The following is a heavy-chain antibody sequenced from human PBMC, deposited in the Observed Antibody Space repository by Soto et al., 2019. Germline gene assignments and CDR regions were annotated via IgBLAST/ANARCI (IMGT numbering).Heavy chain of an antibody. CDR3: ARSEYVGGDCYSIEFDY. J-gene: IGHJ4*02. V-gene: IGHV4-39*01. CDR1: GGSISSSSYY. Sequence: QLQLQESGPGLVKPSETLSLTCTVSGGSISSSSYYWGWIRQPPGKGLEWVGSIYYSGSTYYNPSLKSRVTISVDTSKNQFSLKLSSVTAADTAVYYCARSEYVGGDCYSIEFDYWGQGTLVTVSS. D-gene: IGHD2-21*02. CDR2: IYYSGST.